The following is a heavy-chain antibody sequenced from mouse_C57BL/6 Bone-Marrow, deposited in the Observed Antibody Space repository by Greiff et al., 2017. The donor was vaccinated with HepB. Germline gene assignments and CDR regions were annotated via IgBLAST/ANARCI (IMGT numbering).Heavy chain of an antibody. CDR2: IYPRSGNT. Sequence: QVQLQHSGAELARPGASVKLSCKASGYTFTSYGISWVKQRTGQGLEWIGEIYPRSGNTYYNEKFKGKATLTADKASSTAYMELRSLTSGDSAVYFCARLVLRYLYAMDYWGQGTSVTVSS. CDR1: GYTFTSYG. D-gene: IGHD1-1*01. CDR3: ARLVLRYLYAMDY. J-gene: IGHJ4*01. V-gene: IGHV1-81*01.